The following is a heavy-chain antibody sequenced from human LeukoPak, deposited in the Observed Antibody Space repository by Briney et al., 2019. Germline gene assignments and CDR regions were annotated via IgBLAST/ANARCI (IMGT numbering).Heavy chain of an antibody. CDR3: AKGGASSPYTYIDV. J-gene: IGHJ6*04. V-gene: IGHV3-23*01. CDR1: GFTFSNHA. D-gene: IGHD6-6*01. CDR2: IGDSGGST. Sequence: GGSLGLSCAASGFTFSNHAMSWVRQAPGKGLEWVSVIGDSGGSTYYADSVKGRFTISRDNSKNTLYLQMNSLRADDTAVYHCAKGGASSPYTYIDVWGKGTTVTVSS.